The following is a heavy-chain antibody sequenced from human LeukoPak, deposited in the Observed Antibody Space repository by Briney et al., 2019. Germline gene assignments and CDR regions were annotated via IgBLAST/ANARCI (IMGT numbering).Heavy chain of an antibody. Sequence: GGSLRLSCAASGFTFNKYAMSWVRQAPGKGLEWVSAMSGDAVTTYYADSVKGRFIVSRDNSKDTLYLQMNSLRAEDTAVYYCAKGPTSYFGSTHFDYWGQGTLVTVSS. CDR2: MSGDAVTT. CDR1: GFTFNKYA. J-gene: IGHJ4*02. D-gene: IGHD3-9*01. CDR3: AKGPTSYFGSTHFDY. V-gene: IGHV3-23*01.